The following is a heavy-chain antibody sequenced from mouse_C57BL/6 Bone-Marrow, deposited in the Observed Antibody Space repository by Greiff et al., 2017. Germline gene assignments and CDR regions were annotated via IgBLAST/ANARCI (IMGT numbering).Heavy chain of an antibody. CDR2: ISSGGSYT. V-gene: IGHV5-6*02. CDR1: GFTFSSYG. J-gene: IGHJ1*03. Sequence: DVKLVESGGDLVKPGGSLKLSCAASGFTFSSYGMSWVRQTPDKRLEWVATISSGGSYTYYPDSVKGRFTISRDNAKNTLYLQMSSLKSEDTAMYYCARHRERLRRGYFDVWGKGTTVTVSS. CDR3: ARHRERLRRGYFDV. D-gene: IGHD2-4*01.